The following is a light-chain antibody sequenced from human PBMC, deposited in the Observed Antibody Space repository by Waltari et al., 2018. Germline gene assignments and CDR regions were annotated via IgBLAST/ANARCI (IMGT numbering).Light chain of an antibody. V-gene: IGKV1-5*03. CDR1: QSISSW. J-gene: IGKJ1*01. CDR2: KAS. Sequence: DIQMTQSPSTLSASVGDRVTITCRASQSISSWLAWYQQRPGKAPNLLIYKASSLESGVPSRFSDSGSGTEFTLTISSLQPDDFATYYCQHYNSYSPTFGQGTKVEIK. CDR3: QHYNSYSPT.